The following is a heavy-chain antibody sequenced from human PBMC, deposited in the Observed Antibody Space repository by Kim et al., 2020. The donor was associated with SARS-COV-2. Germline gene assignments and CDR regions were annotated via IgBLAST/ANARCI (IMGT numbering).Heavy chain of an antibody. D-gene: IGHD4-17*01. CDR1: GYSFTSYW. CDR3: ARLHGSYLGGDYVYFDY. J-gene: IGHJ4*02. V-gene: IGHV5-51*01. Sequence: GESLKISCKGSGYSFTSYWIGWVRQMPGKGLEWMGIIYPGDSDTRYSPSFQGQVTISADKSISTAYLQWSSLKASDTAMYYCARLHGSYLGGDYVYFDYWGQGTLVTVSS. CDR2: IYPGDSDT.